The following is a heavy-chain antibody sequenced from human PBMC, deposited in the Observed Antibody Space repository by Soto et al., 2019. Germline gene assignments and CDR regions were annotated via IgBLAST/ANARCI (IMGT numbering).Heavy chain of an antibody. V-gene: IGHV3-30-3*01. D-gene: IGHD2-15*01. CDR1: GFTFSNYA. CDR2: ISYDGNNK. J-gene: IGHJ6*02. CDR3: ARAGCDGGTCYALLWLRYGRDV. Sequence: QVQLVESGGGVVQPGRSLRLSCAASGFTFSNYAMYWVRQAPGKGLEWEAVISYDGNNKYYADSVKGRFTISRDNSNNTMYLRMNSLRAEDTAVYYCARAGCDGGTCYALLWLRYGRDVGGQGTTVTVSS.